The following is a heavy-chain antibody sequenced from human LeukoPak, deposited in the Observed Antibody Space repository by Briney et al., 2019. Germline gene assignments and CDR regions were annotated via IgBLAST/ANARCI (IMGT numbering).Heavy chain of an antibody. J-gene: IGHJ4*02. CDR1: GFTFSSYS. CDR3: ARDHNWNYDY. Sequence: PGGSLRLSCVTSGFTFSSYSMNRVRQTPGKGLEWVSYIGPASSSTISYADSVRGRFTISRDNAKNSLYLQMNSLRAEDTAVYYCARDHNWNYDYWGQGTLVTVSS. D-gene: IGHD1-7*01. CDR2: IGPASSSTI. V-gene: IGHV3-48*01.